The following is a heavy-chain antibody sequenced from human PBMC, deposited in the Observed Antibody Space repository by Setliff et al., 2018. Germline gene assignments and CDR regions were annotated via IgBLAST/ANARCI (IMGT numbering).Heavy chain of an antibody. CDR1: GFTFSTYW. CDR3: ARDREGDGNYYMDV. CDR2: ISHSNTYI. V-gene: IGHV3-21*01. J-gene: IGHJ6*03. D-gene: IGHD1-1*01. Sequence: PGGSLRLSCAASGFTFSTYWMTWVRQAPGRGLEWVSSISHSNTYIYYADSVKGRFTISRDNAQNSLYLQMNSLRAEDTAVYYCARDREGDGNYYMDVWGKGTTVTVSS.